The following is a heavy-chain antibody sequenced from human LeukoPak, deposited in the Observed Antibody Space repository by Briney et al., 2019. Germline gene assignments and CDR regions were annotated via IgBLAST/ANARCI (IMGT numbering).Heavy chain of an antibody. CDR2: IYYSRST. CDR1: GGSISSYY. D-gene: IGHD2-2*01. V-gene: IGHV4-59*01. J-gene: IGHJ4*02. Sequence: SETLSLTCTVSGGSISSYYWSWIRQPPGKGLEWIGYIYYSRSTNYNPSLKSRVTISVDTSKNQFSLKLSSVTAADTAVYYCARGWGYCSSTSCFYYFDYWGQGTLVTVSS. CDR3: ARGWGYCSSTSCFYYFDY.